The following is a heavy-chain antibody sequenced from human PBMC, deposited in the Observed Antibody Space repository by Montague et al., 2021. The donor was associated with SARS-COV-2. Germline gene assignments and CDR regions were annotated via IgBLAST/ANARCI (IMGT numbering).Heavy chain of an antibody. CDR3: ARVPSSSWYFEY. V-gene: IGHV3-7*01. CDR1: GFTFSFYW. CDR2: IKQDGSEK. Sequence: SLRLSCAASGFTFSFYWMSWVRQAPVKGLEWVANIKQDGSEKYYXDSVKGRFTISRDNAKNSLYLQMNSLRAEDTAVYYCARVPSSSWYFEYWGQGTLVTVSS. J-gene: IGHJ4*02. D-gene: IGHD6-13*01.